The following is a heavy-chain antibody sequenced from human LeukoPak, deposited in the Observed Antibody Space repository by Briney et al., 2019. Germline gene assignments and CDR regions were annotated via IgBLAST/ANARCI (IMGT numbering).Heavy chain of an antibody. J-gene: IGHJ4*02. D-gene: IGHD3-3*01. CDR3: AREGVGFWSGYYTF. CDR2: INSDGSST. Sequence: PGGSLRLSCAASGFTFTDYWMHWVRQAPGKGLVWVSRINSDGSSTSYADSVKGRFTISRDNAKKTVYLQMNGLRAEDTAVYYCAREGVGFWSGYYTFWGQGTLVTVSS. CDR1: GFTFTDYW. V-gene: IGHV3-74*01.